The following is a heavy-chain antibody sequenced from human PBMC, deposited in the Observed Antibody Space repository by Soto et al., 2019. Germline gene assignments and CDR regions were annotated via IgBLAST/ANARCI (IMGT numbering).Heavy chain of an antibody. CDR2: IYYSGST. CDR1: GGAISSYY. J-gene: IGHJ4*02. D-gene: IGHD5-18*01. Sequence: SATLSLTCTVSGGAISSYYWSWIRQPPGKGLEWIGYIYYSGSTNYNPSLKSRVTISVDTSKNQFSLKLSSVTAADTAVYYCAGQPLDTAILGHFDYWGQGTLVTVS. CDR3: AGQPLDTAILGHFDY. V-gene: IGHV4-59*08.